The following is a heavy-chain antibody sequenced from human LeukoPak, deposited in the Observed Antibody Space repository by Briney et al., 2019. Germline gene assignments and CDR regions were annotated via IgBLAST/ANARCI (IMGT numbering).Heavy chain of an antibody. CDR2: IYYSGST. CDR3: ARDRYSSSWYDY. V-gene: IGHV4-59*01. J-gene: IGHJ4*02. Sequence: SETLSLTCTVSGGSISSYYWSWIRQPPGKGLEWIGYIYYSGSTNYNPSLKSRVTISVDTSKNQFSLKLSSVTAADTAVYYCARDRYSSSWYDYWGQGTLVTVSS. CDR1: GGSISSYY. D-gene: IGHD6-13*01.